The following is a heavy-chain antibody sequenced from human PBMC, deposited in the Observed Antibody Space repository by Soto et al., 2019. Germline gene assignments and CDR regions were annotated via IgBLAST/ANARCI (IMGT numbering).Heavy chain of an antibody. J-gene: IGHJ6*02. CDR2: ISYDGNVK. CDR1: GFSFSNHG. CDR3: AKDLKVSGGFHGSLNYYYGMDV. D-gene: IGHD3-10*01. V-gene: IGHV3-30*18. Sequence: QVQLAESGGGVVQPGRSLRISCAASGFSFSNHGMHWVRQAPGKGLEWVAVISYDGNVKYYTDSVKGRFTISRDNSQSTLFLQMDSLRPEDAAVYYCAKDLKVSGGFHGSLNYYYGMDVWGQGTTVTVSS.